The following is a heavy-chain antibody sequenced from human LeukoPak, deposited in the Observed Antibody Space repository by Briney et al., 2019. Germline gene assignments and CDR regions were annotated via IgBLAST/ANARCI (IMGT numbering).Heavy chain of an antibody. CDR2: ISSSSSTI. D-gene: IGHD2-21*02. Sequence: GGSLRLSCAASGFTFSTSSMNWVRQAPGKGLEWVSYISSSSSTIYYADSVKGRFTISRDNAKNSLYLQMNSLRAEDTAVYYCARDSVAVVVTALDYWGQGTLVTVST. CDR3: ARDSVAVVVTALDY. J-gene: IGHJ4*02. V-gene: IGHV3-48*01. CDR1: GFTFSTSS.